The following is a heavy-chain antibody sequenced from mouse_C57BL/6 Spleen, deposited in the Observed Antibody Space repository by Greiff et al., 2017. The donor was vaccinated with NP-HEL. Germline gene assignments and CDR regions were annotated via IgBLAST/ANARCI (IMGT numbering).Heavy chain of an antibody. CDR3: ARGDYGNYFDY. D-gene: IGHD1-1*01. Sequence: QVQLKESGAELARPGASVKMSCKASGYTFTSYTMHWVKQRPGQGLEWIGYINPSSGYTQYNQKFKDKATLTADKSSSTAYMQLSSLTSEDSAVYYCARGDYGNYFDYWGQGTTLTVSS. J-gene: IGHJ2*01. V-gene: IGHV1-4*01. CDR1: GYTFTSYT. CDR2: INPSSGYT.